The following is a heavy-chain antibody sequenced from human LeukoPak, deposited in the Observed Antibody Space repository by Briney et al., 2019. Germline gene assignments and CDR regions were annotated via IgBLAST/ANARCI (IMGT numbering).Heavy chain of an antibody. CDR2: ISGSGGST. Sequence: GGSLRLSCAASGFTFSSYAMSWVRQAPGKGLEWVSAISGSGGSTYYADSVKGRFTISRDNSKNTLYLQMNCLRAEDTAVYYCAKDFDGSGSQSYWGQGTLVTVSS. CDR3: AKDFDGSGSQSY. CDR1: GFTFSSYA. D-gene: IGHD3-10*01. J-gene: IGHJ4*02. V-gene: IGHV3-23*01.